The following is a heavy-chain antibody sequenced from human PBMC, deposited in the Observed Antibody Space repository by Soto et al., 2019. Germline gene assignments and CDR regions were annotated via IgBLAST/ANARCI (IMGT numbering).Heavy chain of an antibody. J-gene: IGHJ6*03. V-gene: IGHV3-21*01. CDR2: ISSSSSYI. CDR3: ARTPPKVTTSSYYYYYMDV. D-gene: IGHD4-17*01. Sequence: PGGSLRLSCAASGFTFSSYSMNWVRQAPGKGLEWVSSISSSSSYIYYADSVKGRFTISRDNAKNSLYLQMNSLRAEDTAVYYCARTPPKVTTSSYYYYYMDVWGKGTTVTVS. CDR1: GFTFSSYS.